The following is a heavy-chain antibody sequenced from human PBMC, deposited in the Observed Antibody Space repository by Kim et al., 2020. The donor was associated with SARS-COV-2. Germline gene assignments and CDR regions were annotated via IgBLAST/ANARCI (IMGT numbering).Heavy chain of an antibody. Sequence: ASVKVSCKASGYTFTSYGISWVRQAPGQGLEWMGWISAYNGNTNYAQKLQGRVTMTTDTSTSTAYMELRSLRSDDTAVYYCARGQDSSGWYGRGFDYWGQGTLVTVSS. J-gene: IGHJ4*02. CDR2: ISAYNGNT. CDR3: ARGQDSSGWYGRGFDY. CDR1: GYTFTSYG. D-gene: IGHD6-19*01. V-gene: IGHV1-18*01.